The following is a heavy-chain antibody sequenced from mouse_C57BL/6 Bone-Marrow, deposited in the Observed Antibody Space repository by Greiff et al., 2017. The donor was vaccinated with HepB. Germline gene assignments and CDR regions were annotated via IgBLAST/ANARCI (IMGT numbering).Heavy chain of an antibody. J-gene: IGHJ4*01. D-gene: IGHD2-2*01. CDR1: GYTFTDYE. Sequence: VQLVESGAELVRPGASVTLSCKASGYTFTDYEMHWVKQTPVHGLEWIGAIDPETGGTAYNQKFKGKAILTADKSSSTAYMELRSLTSEDSAVYYCTRDRYWDYGYGMDYWGQGTSVTVSS. V-gene: IGHV1-15*01. CDR3: TRDRYWDYGYGMDY. CDR2: IDPETGGT.